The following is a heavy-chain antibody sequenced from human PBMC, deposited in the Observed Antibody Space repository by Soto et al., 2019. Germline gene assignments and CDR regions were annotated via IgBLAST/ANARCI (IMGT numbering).Heavy chain of an antibody. V-gene: IGHV3-53*01. J-gene: IGHJ4*02. D-gene: IGHD4-17*01. CDR1: GFTVSSNY. CDR2: ISGSGTT. CDR3: VGTYDDSRNLDF. Sequence: WGSLRLSCAASGFTVSSNYMNWVRQAPGKGLEWVSVISGSGTTFYADSVKGRFTTSRDNSKNTVYLQMNSLRDEDTAVYYCVGTYDDSRNLDFWGQGALVTVSS.